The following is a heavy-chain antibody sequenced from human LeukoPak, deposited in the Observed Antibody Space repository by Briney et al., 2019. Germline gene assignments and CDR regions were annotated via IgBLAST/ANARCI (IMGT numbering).Heavy chain of an antibody. CDR3: ARGRETWFDP. Sequence: KPSETLSLTCTVSGGSISSFYWNWIRQPPGKGLEWVGYVFYSGNTNYNPSLGSRVTISEDTSKNQFSLNLNSLTATDTAVYYCARGRETWFDPWGQGTLVTVSS. CDR1: GGSISSFY. J-gene: IGHJ5*02. CDR2: VFYSGNT. V-gene: IGHV4-59*13.